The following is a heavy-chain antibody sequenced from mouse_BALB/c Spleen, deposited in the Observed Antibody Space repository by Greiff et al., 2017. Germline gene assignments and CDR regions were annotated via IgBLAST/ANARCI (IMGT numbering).Heavy chain of an antibody. J-gene: IGHJ3*01. D-gene: IGHD1-2*01. CDR1: GFTFSSYT. CDR3: TRDTTATTWFAY. CDR2: ISSGGSYT. Sequence: EVKLVESGGGLVKPGGSLKLSCAASGFTFSSYTMSWVRQTPEKRLEWVATISSGGSYTYYPDSVKGRFTISRDNAKNTLYLQMSSLKSEDTAMYYCTRDTTATTWFAYWGQGTLVTVSA. V-gene: IGHV5-6-4*01.